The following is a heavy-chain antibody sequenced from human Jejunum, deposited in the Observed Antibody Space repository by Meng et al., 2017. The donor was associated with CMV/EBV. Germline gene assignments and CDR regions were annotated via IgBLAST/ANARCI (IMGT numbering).Heavy chain of an antibody. Sequence: HVQLQQWGAGLLKPSEALSLTCAVYGGSFSGYYWNWIRQPPGKGLEWIGEINHSGTTNYNPSLKSRVTISVDTSKNQFSLKLSSVTAADTAVYYCAVDIVPAMGPGTPLTPNYWGQGTLVTVSS. D-gene: IGHD5-12*01. V-gene: IGHV4-34*01. J-gene: IGHJ4*02. CDR2: INHSGTT. CDR3: AVDIVPAMGPGTPLTPNY. CDR1: GGSFSGYY.